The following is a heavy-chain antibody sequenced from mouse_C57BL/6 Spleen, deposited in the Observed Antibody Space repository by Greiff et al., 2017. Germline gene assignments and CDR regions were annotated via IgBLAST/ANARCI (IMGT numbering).Heavy chain of an antibody. V-gene: IGHV2-2*01. D-gene: IGHD2-4*01. CDR3: AKIYYDYGVSYAMDY. CDR2: IWSGGST. CDR1: GFSLTSYG. J-gene: IGHJ4*01. Sequence: QVQLKESGPGLVQPSQSLSITCTVSGFSLTSYGVHWVRQSPGKGLEWLGVIWSGGSTDYNAAFLSRLSISKDNSNSQVFFKMNSLQADDTAIYYCAKIYYDYGVSYAMDYWGQGTSVTVSS.